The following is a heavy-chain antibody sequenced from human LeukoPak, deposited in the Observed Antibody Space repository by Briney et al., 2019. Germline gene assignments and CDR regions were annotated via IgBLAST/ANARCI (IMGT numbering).Heavy chain of an antibody. D-gene: IGHD6-13*01. CDR3: ARIAASVTV. V-gene: IGHV4-59*08. CDR1: GGSISSYY. CDR2: IHHSGST. J-gene: IGHJ1*01. Sequence: SETLSLTCTVSGGSISSYYWSWIRQPPGKGLKWIGCIHHSGSTNYNPSLKSRVTISVDTSKNQFSLKLSSVTAADTAVYYCARIAASVTVWGQGTLVTVSS.